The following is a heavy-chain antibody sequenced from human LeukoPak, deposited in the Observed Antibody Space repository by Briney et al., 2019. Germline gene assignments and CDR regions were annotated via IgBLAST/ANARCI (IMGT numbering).Heavy chain of an antibody. CDR2: IHYSGTT. CDR1: GDSISGYY. CDR3: ARDRIHCSGINCPGHSPYFDY. V-gene: IGHV4-59*01. D-gene: IGHD2-15*01. Sequence: SETLSLTCTVSGDSISGYYWNWIRQSPGKGLEWIGYIHYSGTTKYNPSLKSRVTMSVDTSRNQFSLKLSSVTAADTAVYYCARDRIHCSGINCPGHSPYFDYWGQGTLVTVSS. J-gene: IGHJ4*02.